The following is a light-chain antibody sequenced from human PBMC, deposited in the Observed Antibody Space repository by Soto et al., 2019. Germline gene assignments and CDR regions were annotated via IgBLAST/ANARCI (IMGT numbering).Light chain of an antibody. CDR3: SSYTSTNTLV. CDR1: SSDIGAFNH. V-gene: IGLV2-14*03. CDR2: DVI. Sequence: QSALTQPASVSDSPGQSITISCIGTSSDIGAFNHVSWHQQHPGKAPKLIIYDVINRPSGVSNRFSGSKSGNTASLTISGLQAEDEADYYCSSYTSTNTLVFGTGTKVTVL. J-gene: IGLJ1*01.